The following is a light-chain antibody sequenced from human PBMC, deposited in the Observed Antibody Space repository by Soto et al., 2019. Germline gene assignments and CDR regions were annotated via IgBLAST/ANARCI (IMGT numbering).Light chain of an antibody. CDR1: QRVSSN. CDR3: QQYDTWPPKIT. Sequence: EIVMTQSPATLSVSPGERATLSCRASQRVSSNVAWYQQKPGQAPRLLIYGASTRATGIPARFSGSVSGIEFTLTISSLQSEDFAVYYCQQYDTWPPKITFGQGTRLEIK. J-gene: IGKJ5*01. V-gene: IGKV3-15*01. CDR2: GAS.